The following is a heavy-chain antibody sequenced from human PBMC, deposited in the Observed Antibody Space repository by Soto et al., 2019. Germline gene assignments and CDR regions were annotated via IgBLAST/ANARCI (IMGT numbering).Heavy chain of an antibody. Sequence: GGSLRLSCAPSGFAFSDSAIYWVRQASGKGLEWVGRIRSKVDTYATAYAASVKGRFTISRDDSKNTAYLQMNSLKIDDTAVYYCTRLPGVGASHFEYWGQGT. V-gene: IGHV3-73*01. D-gene: IGHD1-26*01. CDR1: GFAFSDSA. CDR2: IRSKVDTYAT. CDR3: TRLPGVGASHFEY. J-gene: IGHJ4*02.